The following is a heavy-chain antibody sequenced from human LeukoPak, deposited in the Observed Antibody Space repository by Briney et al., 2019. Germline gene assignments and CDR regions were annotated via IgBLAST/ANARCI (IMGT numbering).Heavy chain of an antibody. CDR1: GFIVSC. Sequence: GWSLRLSCAAPGFIVSCMSWVRQAPGKGLEWVSLIYSGGSTYYADSVKGRFTISRDNSKNTLYLHMDNLRAEDTAVYYCARHDYGDRYAFDIWGQGTMVTVSS. CDR3: ARHDYGDRYAFDI. CDR2: IYSGGST. J-gene: IGHJ3*02. D-gene: IGHD4-17*01. V-gene: IGHV3-66*04.